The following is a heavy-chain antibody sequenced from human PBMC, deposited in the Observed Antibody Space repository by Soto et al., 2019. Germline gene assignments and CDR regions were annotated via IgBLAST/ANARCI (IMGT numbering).Heavy chain of an antibody. CDR2: IKNKADGGTT. D-gene: IGHD2-21*01. Sequence: GGSLRLSCAASGFTISDAWMNWVRQAPGKGLEWVGRIKNKADGGTTDFAAPVKGRFTISRDDSGNTLYLQMNSLKTEDTAVYYCTTGLWSWGQGTLVTVSS. J-gene: IGHJ5*02. CDR1: GFTISDAW. V-gene: IGHV3-15*07. CDR3: TTGLWS.